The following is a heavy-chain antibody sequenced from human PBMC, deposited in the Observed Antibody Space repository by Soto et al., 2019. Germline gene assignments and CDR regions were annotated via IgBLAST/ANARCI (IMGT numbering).Heavy chain of an antibody. CDR2: LYNSGST. Sequence: PSETLSLTCTVSGGSVSSGSYYWTWIRQPPGKGLEWIGCLYNSGSTNYNPALKSRATISVDTSKNQFSLRLSPVTAADTAVYYCARDNGYSYGYFDYWGQGTLVTVSS. V-gene: IGHV4-61*01. CDR1: GGSVSSGSYY. CDR3: ARDNGYSYGYFDY. J-gene: IGHJ4*02. D-gene: IGHD5-18*01.